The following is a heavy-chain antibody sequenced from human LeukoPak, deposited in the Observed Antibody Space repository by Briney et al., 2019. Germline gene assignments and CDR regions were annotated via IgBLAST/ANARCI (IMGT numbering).Heavy chain of an antibody. CDR2: ISGSGGST. CDR3: AKDSISIYSSSWYGSFDY. J-gene: IGHJ4*02. D-gene: IGHD6-13*01. Sequence: SGGSLRLSCASSGFTFSSYAMSWVRQAPGKGLEWVSAISGSGGSTYYADSVKGRFTISRDNSKNTLYLQMNSLRAEDTAVYYCAKDSISIYSSSWYGSFDYWGQGTLVTVSS. V-gene: IGHV3-23*01. CDR1: GFTFSSYA.